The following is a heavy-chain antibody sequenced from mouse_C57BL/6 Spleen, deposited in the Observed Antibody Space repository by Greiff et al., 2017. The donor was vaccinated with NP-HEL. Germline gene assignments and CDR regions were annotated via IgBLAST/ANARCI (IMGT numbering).Heavy chain of an antibody. CDR2: IYPSDSET. J-gene: IGHJ2*01. CDR3: ARRGTTVVATDYFDY. Sequence: VQLQQPGAELVRPGSSVKLSCKASGYTFTSYWMDWVKQRPGQGLEWIGNIYPSDSETHYNQKFKDKATLTVDKSSSTAYMQLSSLTSEDSAVYYCARRGTTVVATDYFDYWGQGTTLTVSS. D-gene: IGHD1-1*01. V-gene: IGHV1-61*01. CDR1: GYTFTSYW.